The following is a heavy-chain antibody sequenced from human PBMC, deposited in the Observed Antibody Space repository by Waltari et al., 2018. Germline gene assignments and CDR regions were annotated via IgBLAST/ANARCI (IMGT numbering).Heavy chain of an antibody. CDR2: INHRGST. CDR3: ARGRRRYGGNTRLFDY. J-gene: IGHJ4*02. Sequence: QVQLQQWGAGLLKPSETLSLTCAVYGGSFSGYYWSWIRQPPGKGLGWMGEINHRGSTNPNPSLKGRVTISVDTSKNQVSLKLSSVTAADTAVYYCARGRRRYGGNTRLFDYWGQGTLVTVSS. V-gene: IGHV4-34*01. CDR1: GGSFSGYY. D-gene: IGHD4-17*01.